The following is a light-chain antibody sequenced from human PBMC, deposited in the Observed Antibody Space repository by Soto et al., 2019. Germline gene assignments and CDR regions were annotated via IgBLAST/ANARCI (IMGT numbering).Light chain of an antibody. CDR3: SSYAGSNNVV. V-gene: IGLV2-8*01. CDR1: HSDFGGYNY. CDR2: EVN. J-gene: IGLJ2*01. Sequence: QSALTQPPSASGSPGQSVTISCTGAHSDFGGYNYVSWYQQHPGKAPKLMIFEVNKRPSGVPDRFSGSKFGNTASLTVSGLRAEVEADYYCSSYAGSNNVVFGGGTKLTVL.